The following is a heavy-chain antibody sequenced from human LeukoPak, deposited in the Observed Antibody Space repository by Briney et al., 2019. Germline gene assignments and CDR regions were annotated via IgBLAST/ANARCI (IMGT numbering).Heavy chain of an antibody. Sequence: SETLSLTCAVYGGSFSGYYWSWIRQPPGKGLEWIGEINHSGSTNYSPSLKSRVTISVDTSKNQFSLKLSSVTAADTAVYYCASLRRFLEWLLPNYYYYYMDVWGKGTTVTVSS. CDR3: ASLRRFLEWLLPNYYYYYMDV. J-gene: IGHJ6*03. CDR1: GGSFSGYY. V-gene: IGHV4-34*01. D-gene: IGHD3-3*01. CDR2: INHSGST.